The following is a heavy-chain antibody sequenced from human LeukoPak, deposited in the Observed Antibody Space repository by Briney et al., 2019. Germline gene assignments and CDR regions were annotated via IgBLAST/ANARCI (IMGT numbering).Heavy chain of an antibody. CDR1: GFTFSTYS. CDR2: ISSSSSTI. Sequence: GGSLRLPCATSGFTFSTYSMNWVRQAPGKGLEWVSYISSSSSTIYYADSVKGRFTISRDNAKNSLYLQMNSLRAEDTAMYYCARGTSGSLYYWGQGTLVTVSS. J-gene: IGHJ4*02. D-gene: IGHD1-26*01. V-gene: IGHV3-48*04. CDR3: ARGTSGSLYY.